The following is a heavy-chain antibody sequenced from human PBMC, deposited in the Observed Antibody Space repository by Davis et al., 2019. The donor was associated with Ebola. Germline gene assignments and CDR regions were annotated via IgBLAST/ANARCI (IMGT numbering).Heavy chain of an antibody. Sequence: ASVKVSCKASGYTFTSYGITWVRQAPGQGLEWMGWINPHNGNTNYAQNVQGRVTMTTDTSTSTAYMEVGSLRSDDTAVYYCARSQFPTTSDHWGQGTLVTVSS. D-gene: IGHD1-1*01. CDR3: ARSQFPTTSDH. CDR2: INPHNGNT. CDR1: GYTFTSYG. V-gene: IGHV1-18*04. J-gene: IGHJ4*02.